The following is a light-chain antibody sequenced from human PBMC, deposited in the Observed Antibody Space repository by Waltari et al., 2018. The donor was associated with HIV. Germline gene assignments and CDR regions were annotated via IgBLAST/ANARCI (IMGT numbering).Light chain of an antibody. V-gene: IGLV3-1*01. CDR1: TLVDKY. CDR3: QSWDSSTVV. Sequence: SYELTQPPSVSVSPGQTAIITCSGDTLVDKYVCWYQQKPGQSPFLVIYQDTKRPSGIPERFSGSNSGNTATLTISGTQAVDEADYYCQSWDSSTVVFGGGTKVTVL. J-gene: IGLJ2*01. CDR2: QDT.